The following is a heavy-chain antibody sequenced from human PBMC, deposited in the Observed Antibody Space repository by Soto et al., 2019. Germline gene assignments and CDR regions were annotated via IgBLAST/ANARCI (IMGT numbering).Heavy chain of an antibody. D-gene: IGHD3-16*01. V-gene: IGHV1-69*12. CDR3: AIRWGENGFDP. CDR2: IIPIFRTT. Sequence: QVQLVQSGAEVKKPGSSVKVSCKASGGTFRMYTFSWVRQAPGQGLEWMGGIIPIFRTTNYAQQFQGRVNITADASTRTVYMDLNRLRSEDTAVYFCAIRWGENGFDPWGQGTLVTVSS. J-gene: IGHJ5*02. CDR1: GGTFRMYT.